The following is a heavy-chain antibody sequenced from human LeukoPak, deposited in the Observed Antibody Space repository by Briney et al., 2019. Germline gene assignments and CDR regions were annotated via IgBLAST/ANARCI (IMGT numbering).Heavy chain of an antibody. D-gene: IGHD2-2*01. CDR1: GYTFSNYY. CDR2: IKPSDGST. Sequence: ASVKVSSKPSGYTFSNYYLHWVRQAPGQGPEWMEIIKPSDGSTQYPQKFQGRVTMTRDMFASTVYMELSSLTSEDTAMYYCAREPPESYRFDYWGQGAPVTVSS. CDR3: AREPPESYRFDY. V-gene: IGHV1-46*01. J-gene: IGHJ4*02.